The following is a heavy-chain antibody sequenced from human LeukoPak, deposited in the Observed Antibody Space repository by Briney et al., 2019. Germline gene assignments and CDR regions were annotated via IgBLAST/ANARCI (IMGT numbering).Heavy chain of an antibody. D-gene: IGHD3-22*01. CDR3: ARGSHYYDTSGYYNWFDP. CDR1: GGSISSGDYS. V-gene: IGHV4-30-4*07. Sequence: SETLSLTCAVSGGSISSGDYSWNWIRQPPGKGLEWIGFIYYSGNTYCNPSLKSRVTISVDTSKNQFSLKLNSVTAADTAVYYCARGSHYYDTSGYYNWFDPWGQGTLVTVSS. J-gene: IGHJ5*02. CDR2: IYYSGNT.